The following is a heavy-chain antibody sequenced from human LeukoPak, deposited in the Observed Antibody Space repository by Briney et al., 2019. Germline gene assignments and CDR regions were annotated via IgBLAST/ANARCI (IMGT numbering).Heavy chain of an antibody. CDR3: ADCNNTAGWFDP. CDR1: DFTFSNAW. J-gene: IGHJ5*02. CDR2: IKSKTDDGTI. V-gene: IGHV3-15*07. D-gene: IGHD1/OR15-1a*01. Sequence: GGSLGLFCIVSDFTFSNAWMNWLRQAPGRGLEWVGRIKSKTDDGTIDYAAPVKGRFTISRDDSKNTLYLQMNNLKTEDTAVYYCADCNNTAGWFDPWGQGTLVTVSS.